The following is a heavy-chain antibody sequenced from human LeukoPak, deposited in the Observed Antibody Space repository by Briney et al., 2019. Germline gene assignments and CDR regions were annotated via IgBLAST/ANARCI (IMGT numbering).Heavy chain of an antibody. V-gene: IGHV3-48*04. D-gene: IGHD5-24*01. CDR1: GFTVSSNY. Sequence: GGSLRLSCAASGFTVSSNYMSWVRQAPGKGLEWVSYISSSSSTIYYADSVKGRFTISRDNAKNSLYLQMNSLRAEDTAVYYCARDGYNLWGQGTLVTVSS. CDR3: ARDGYNL. J-gene: IGHJ4*02. CDR2: ISSSSSTI.